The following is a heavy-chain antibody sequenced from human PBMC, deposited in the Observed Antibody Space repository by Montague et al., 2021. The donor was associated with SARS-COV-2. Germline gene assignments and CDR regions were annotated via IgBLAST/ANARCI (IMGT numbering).Heavy chain of an antibody. CDR3: ARDSYTKGDY. Sequence: SLRLSCAASGFSFSTDWMSWVRQAPGKGLEWVANINGDGSAKSYVGSVKGRFTISRDNANNSLYLQMNSLRAEDTAVYYCARDSYTKGDYWGQGMQVTVSS. CDR1: GFSFSTDW. CDR2: INGDGSAK. V-gene: IGHV3-7*03. J-gene: IGHJ4*02. D-gene: IGHD4-11*01.